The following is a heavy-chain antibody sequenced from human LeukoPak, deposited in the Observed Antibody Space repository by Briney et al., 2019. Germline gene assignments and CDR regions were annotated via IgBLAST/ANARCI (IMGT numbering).Heavy chain of an antibody. CDR1: GFTVSTNY. J-gene: IGHJ5*02. Sequence: GGSLRLSCAASGFTVSTNYVSWVRQAPGKGLEWVSGISDSGGTTYYADSVKGRFTISRDNSKNTLYLQMNSLRAEDTAVYYCAKDRAFLWFGDLWGQGTLVTVSS. CDR3: AKDRAFLWFGDL. CDR2: ISDSGGTT. D-gene: IGHD3-10*01. V-gene: IGHV3-23*01.